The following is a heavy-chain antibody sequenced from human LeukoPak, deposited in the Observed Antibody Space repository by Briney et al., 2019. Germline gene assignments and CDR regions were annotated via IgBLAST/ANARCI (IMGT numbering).Heavy chain of an antibody. CDR3: ARGPQYCSDGSCYSYAFDI. J-gene: IGHJ3*02. CDR1: GGSISSYY. V-gene: IGHV4-59*01. D-gene: IGHD2-15*01. Sequence: SETLSLTCTVSGGSISSYYWSWIRQPPGKGLEWIGYIYYSGSTNYNPSLKSRVTISVDTSKNQFSLKLSSVTAADTAVYYCARGPQYCSDGSCYSYAFDIWGQGTMVTVSS. CDR2: IYYSGST.